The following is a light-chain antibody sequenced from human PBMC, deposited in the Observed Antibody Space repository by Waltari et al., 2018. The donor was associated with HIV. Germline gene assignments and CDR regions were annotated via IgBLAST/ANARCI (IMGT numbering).Light chain of an antibody. V-gene: IGLV6-57*02. CDR2: EDD. J-gene: IGLJ3*02. CDR1: SGSVASNY. Sequence: ILTQPHSVSESPGKTVNISCTGSSGSVASNYVQWYQLRPGNAPSTVIYEDDKRPSGVPDRFSGSIDGSSNSASLIISGLKPEDEGDSYCQSYDNSNWVFGGGTKLTV. CDR3: QSYDNSNWV.